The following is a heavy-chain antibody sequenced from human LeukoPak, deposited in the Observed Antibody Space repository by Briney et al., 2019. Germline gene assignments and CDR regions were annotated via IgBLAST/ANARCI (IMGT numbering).Heavy chain of an antibody. Sequence: GGSLRLSCAASGFTFSSYSMNWVRQAPGKGLEWVSSISSSGTYVYYADSVKGRFTISRDNSKNTLYLQMNSLRGEDTAVYYCAKLTRGYCSSTACPNWFDPWGQGTLVTVSS. CDR1: GFTFSSYS. J-gene: IGHJ5*02. CDR3: AKLTRGYCSSTACPNWFDP. V-gene: IGHV3-21*04. CDR2: ISSSGTYV. D-gene: IGHD2-2*01.